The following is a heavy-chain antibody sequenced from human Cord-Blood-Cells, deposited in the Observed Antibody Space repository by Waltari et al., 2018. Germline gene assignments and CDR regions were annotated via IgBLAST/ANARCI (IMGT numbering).Heavy chain of an antibody. CDR2: ISSSGSTI. CDR3: ARDGVLLWFGELFDY. J-gene: IGHJ4*02. D-gene: IGHD3-10*01. V-gene: IGHV3-48*03. Sequence: VQLVESGGGLLQAGGSLSLAWGASGFTFGRYEMNWVRQAPGKGLGWVSYISSSGSTIYYADSVKGRFTISRDNAKNSLYLQMNSLRAEDTAVYYCARDGVLLWFGELFDYWGQGTLVTVSS. CDR1: GFTFGRYE.